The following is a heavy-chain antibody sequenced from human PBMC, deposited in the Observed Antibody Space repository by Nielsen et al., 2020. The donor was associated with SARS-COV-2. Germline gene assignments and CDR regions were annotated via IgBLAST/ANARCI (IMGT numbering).Heavy chain of an antibody. J-gene: IGHJ5*02. D-gene: IGHD4-17*01. CDR3: ARDYGENYGDYKDENWFDP. CDR2: INAGNGKT. CDR1: GYTFTSYI. V-gene: IGHV1-3*01. Sequence: ASVKVSCKASGYTFTSYIIHWVRQAPRQRLEWMGWINAGNGKTEFSQKFQGRVTITRDTSASTVYMELSSLRSEDTAVYYCARDYGENYGDYKDENWFDPWGQGTLVTVSS.